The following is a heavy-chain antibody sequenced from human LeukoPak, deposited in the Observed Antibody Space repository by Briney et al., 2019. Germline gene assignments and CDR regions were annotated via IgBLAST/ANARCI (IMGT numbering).Heavy chain of an antibody. CDR1: GFTFSSYW. Sequence: GGSLRLSCAASGFTFSSYWTSWVRQAPGKGLEWVANIKQDGSEKYYVDSVKGRFTISRDNAKNSLYLQMNSLRAEDTAVYYCARVRTPFAFDIWGQGTMVTVSS. CDR2: IKQDGSEK. V-gene: IGHV3-7*01. D-gene: IGHD1-1*01. J-gene: IGHJ3*02. CDR3: ARVRTPFAFDI.